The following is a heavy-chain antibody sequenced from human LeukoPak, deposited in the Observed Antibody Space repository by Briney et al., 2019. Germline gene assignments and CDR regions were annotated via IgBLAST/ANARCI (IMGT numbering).Heavy chain of an antibody. D-gene: IGHD6-19*01. J-gene: IGHJ6*02. Sequence: KTSETLSLTCTVSGGSISSSDYYWTWIRQHPRKGLEWLCYVHYSGSASYNPSLKSRVTISGDTSKNQFSLKLSSVTAADTAVYYCARDRVTVAGRDYSYYYGMDVWGQGTAVTVSS. V-gene: IGHV4-31*03. CDR2: VHYSGSA. CDR3: ARDRVTVAGRDYSYYYGMDV. CDR1: GGSISSSDYY.